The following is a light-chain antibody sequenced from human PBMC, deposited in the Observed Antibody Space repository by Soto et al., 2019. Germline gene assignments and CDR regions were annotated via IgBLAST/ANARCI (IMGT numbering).Light chain of an antibody. Sequence: ETVLTQSPGTLSLSPGERATLSCRASQSVSRNYLAWFQHTPGQAPRLLIYAASSRATGVPDRFSGSGSGSDFTLTISRLEPEDFAVYYCQQYGSSPQTFGQGTRLEIK. J-gene: IGKJ5*01. CDR3: QQYGSSPQT. CDR2: AAS. CDR1: QSVSRNY. V-gene: IGKV3-20*01.